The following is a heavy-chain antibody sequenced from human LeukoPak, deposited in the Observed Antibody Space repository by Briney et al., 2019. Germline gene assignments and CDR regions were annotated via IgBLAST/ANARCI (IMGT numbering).Heavy chain of an antibody. Sequence: ASVKVSCKASGYTFTSYCISWVRQAPGQELEWMGWISAYNSNTNYAQKLQGRVTMTTDTSTSTAYMELRSLRSDDTAVYYCARVDIVVVPAAIDWFDPWGQGTLVTVSS. V-gene: IGHV1-18*01. D-gene: IGHD2-2*02. CDR2: ISAYNSNT. CDR3: ARVDIVVVPAAIDWFDP. CDR1: GYTFTSYC. J-gene: IGHJ5*02.